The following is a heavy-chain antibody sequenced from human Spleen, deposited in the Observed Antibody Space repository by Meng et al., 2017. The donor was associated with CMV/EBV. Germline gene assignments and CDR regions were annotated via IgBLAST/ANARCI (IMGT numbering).Heavy chain of an antibody. CDR3: ARDVGGSGSGWSFDYYYGMDV. J-gene: IGHJ6*02. Sequence: YSMNWVRQAPGKGLEWVSSISSSSSYIYYADSVKGRFTISRDNAKNSLYLQMNSLRAEDTAVYYCARDVGGSGSGWSFDYYYGMDVWGQGTTVTVSS. CDR2: ISSSSSYI. D-gene: IGHD6-19*01. V-gene: IGHV3-21*01. CDR1: YS.